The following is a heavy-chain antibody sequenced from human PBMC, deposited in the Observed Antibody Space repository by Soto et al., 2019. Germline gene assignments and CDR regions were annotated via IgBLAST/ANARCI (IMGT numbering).Heavy chain of an antibody. CDR2: MSAGGTI. CDR1: GFAFSSYE. V-gene: IGHV3-48*03. D-gene: IGHD5-12*01. Sequence: GSLRLSCAASGFAFSSYEMDWVRQAPGKGLEWIAYMSAGGTIHYADSVKGRFTISRDNAKNSLYLEMNSLRAEDTAVYYCAKEKSVMNSGYDAFDVWGQGTMVTVSS. CDR3: AKEKSVMNSGYDAFDV. J-gene: IGHJ3*01.